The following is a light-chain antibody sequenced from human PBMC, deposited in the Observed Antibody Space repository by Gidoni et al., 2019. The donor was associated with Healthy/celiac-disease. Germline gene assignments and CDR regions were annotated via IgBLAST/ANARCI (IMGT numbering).Light chain of an antibody. CDR1: QSISSW. CDR3: QQYNSYSPWT. V-gene: IGKV1-5*03. Sequence: DIQMTQSPSTLSASVGDRVTITGRASQSISSWLAWYQQKPGKAPKLLIYKASSLESGVPSRFSGSGSGTEFTLTISSLQPYDFATYYCQQYNSYSPWTFGQGTKVEIK. CDR2: KAS. J-gene: IGKJ1*01.